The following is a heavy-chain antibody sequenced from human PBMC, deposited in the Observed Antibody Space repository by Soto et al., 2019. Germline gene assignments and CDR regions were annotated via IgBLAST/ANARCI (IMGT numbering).Heavy chain of an antibody. CDR1: GGSFSGYY. Sequence: QVQLQQWGAGLLKPSETLSLTCAVYGGSFSGYYWTWIRQPPGTGLEWIGEINHSGSTNYNPSLQSRVTISVDTSKNQFSLKLTSVTAANTAVYYFARDKITGLFDYWGQGTLVTVSS. J-gene: IGHJ4*02. D-gene: IGHD2-8*02. CDR3: ARDKITGLFDY. CDR2: INHSGST. V-gene: IGHV4-34*01.